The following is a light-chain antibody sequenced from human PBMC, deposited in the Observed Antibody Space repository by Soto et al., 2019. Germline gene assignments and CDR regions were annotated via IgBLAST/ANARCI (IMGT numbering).Light chain of an antibody. CDR1: ESVSTW. J-gene: IGKJ4*01. CDR2: TVS. CDR3: QQYNNWFS. V-gene: IGKV1-5*03. Sequence: IQMTQSPSTLSASIGDRVTSTYRTNESVSTWLAWYQQKPGKAPKLLIYTVSNLQSGVPSRFSGSGSGTEFTLTISSLHPDDLGTYYCQQYNNWFSFGGGTKVEIK.